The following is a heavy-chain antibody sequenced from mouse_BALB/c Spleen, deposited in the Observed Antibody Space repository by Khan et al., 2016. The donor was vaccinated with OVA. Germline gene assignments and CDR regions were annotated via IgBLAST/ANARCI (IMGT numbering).Heavy chain of an antibody. CDR1: GFSLTNYG. J-gene: IGHJ4*01. CDR3: ARQPYYHYYIMDY. D-gene: IGHD2-10*01. V-gene: IGHV2-6-1*01. Sequence: QVQLQQSGPGLVAPSQSLSITCTISGFSLTNYGVHWVRQPPGKGLEWLVVIWSDGSTAYNSALNSRLSISKDNSKSQVFLKMNSLQTDDTAMYYCARQPYYHYYIMDYWGKGTSITVSS. CDR2: IWSDGST.